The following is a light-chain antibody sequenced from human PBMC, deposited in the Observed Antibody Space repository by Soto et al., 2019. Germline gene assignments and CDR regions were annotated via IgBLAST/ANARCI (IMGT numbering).Light chain of an antibody. CDR1: QSVRSN. CDR2: GAS. CDR3: QQYNSWPPIT. J-gene: IGKJ5*01. V-gene: IGKV3-15*01. Sequence: EILMTQSAATLSLSPGERATLSCWASQSVRSNLAWYQQKLGQAPRLLIYGASTRATGIPARFSGSGSGTDFTLTISSLQSEDFAVYYCQQYNSWPPITFGQGTRLEIK.